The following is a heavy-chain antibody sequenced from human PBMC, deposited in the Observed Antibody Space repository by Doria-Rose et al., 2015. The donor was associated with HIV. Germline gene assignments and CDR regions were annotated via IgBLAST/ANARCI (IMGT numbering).Heavy chain of an antibody. CDR3: ARIKSSRWYHKYYFNF. D-gene: IGHD6-13*01. CDR1: GVSLSSPGMG. V-gene: IGHV2-26*01. J-gene: IGHJ4*02. CDR2: IFSDDER. Sequence: QITLKESGPVLVKPTETLTLTCTVSGVSLSSPGMGVSWIRQPPGKALEWLANIFSDDERSYNTSLSSRLTISRGISKSQVVLTMTDMDPVDTATYYCARIKSSRWYHKYYFNFWGQGTLVIVSA.